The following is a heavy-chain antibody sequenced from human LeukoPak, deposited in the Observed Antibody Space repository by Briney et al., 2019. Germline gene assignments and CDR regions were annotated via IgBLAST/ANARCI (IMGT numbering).Heavy chain of an antibody. CDR2: IIPILGIA. V-gene: IGHV1-69*02. CDR1: GGTFSSYT. Sequence: SVKVSRKASGGTFSSYTISWVRQAPGQGLEWMGRIIPILGIANYAQKFQGRVTITADKSTSTAYMELSSLRSEDTAVYYCAESGAYCGGDCYSGSFDYWGQGTLVTVSS. CDR3: AESGAYCGGDCYSGSFDY. D-gene: IGHD2-21*01. J-gene: IGHJ4*02.